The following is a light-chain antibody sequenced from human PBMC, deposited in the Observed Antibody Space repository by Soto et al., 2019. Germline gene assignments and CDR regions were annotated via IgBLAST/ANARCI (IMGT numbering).Light chain of an antibody. Sequence: EKVMTQSPATLSVSQGERATLSCRASESVYSNLAWYQQKPGQAPTLLIFAASTRATGIPARFSGSGSGTEFTLTISSLQSEDFAVYYCQQYAKWPLTFGGGTKVEIK. CDR2: AAS. CDR3: QQYAKWPLT. CDR1: ESVYSN. V-gene: IGKV3-15*01. J-gene: IGKJ4*01.